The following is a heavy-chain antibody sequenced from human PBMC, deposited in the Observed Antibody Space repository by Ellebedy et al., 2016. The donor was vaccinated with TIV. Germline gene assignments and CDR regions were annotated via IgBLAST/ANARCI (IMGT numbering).Heavy chain of an antibody. CDR3: LSGAGAVAGTPEGAKPR. J-gene: IGHJ4*02. Sequence: GGSLRLSXAASGFTFSSYWMHWVRQAPGKGLVWVSRINSDGSSTSYADSVKGRFTISRDNAKNTLYLQMNSLRAEDTAVYYCLSGAGAVAGTPEGAKPRWGQGTLVTVSS. D-gene: IGHD6-19*01. V-gene: IGHV3-74*01. CDR2: INSDGSST. CDR1: GFTFSSYW.